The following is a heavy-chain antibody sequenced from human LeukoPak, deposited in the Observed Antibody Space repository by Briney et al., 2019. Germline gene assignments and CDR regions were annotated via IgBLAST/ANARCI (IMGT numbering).Heavy chain of an antibody. D-gene: IGHD2-21*02. Sequence: SVKVSCKASGCTLSSNVISWVRQAPGQGLEWMGRIIPSYGSTNYAQRFQGRVTITADASTSTSYMELSSLRSDDTAVYYCARDNIVVVTAEPINYYYYMDVWGKGTTVIVSS. CDR1: GCTLSSNV. J-gene: IGHJ6*03. CDR3: ARDNIVVVTAEPINYYYYMDV. CDR2: IIPSYGST. V-gene: IGHV1-69*15.